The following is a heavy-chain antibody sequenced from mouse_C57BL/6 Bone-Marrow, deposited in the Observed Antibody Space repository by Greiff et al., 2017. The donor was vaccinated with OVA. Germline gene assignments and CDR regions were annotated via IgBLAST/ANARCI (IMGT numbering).Heavy chain of an antibody. D-gene: IGHD2-3*01. CDR1: GFSLTSYG. CDR2: LWGGGST. J-gene: IGHJ3*01. V-gene: IGHV2-9*01. CDR3: AKHNDGFAY. Sequence: VQLQESGPGLVAPSQSLSITCTVSGFSLTSYGVDWVRQPPGKGLEWLGVLWGGGSTTYNSALMSRLSISKDNSKSQVFLKMNSLPTDDTAMYYCAKHNDGFAYWGQGTLVTVSA.